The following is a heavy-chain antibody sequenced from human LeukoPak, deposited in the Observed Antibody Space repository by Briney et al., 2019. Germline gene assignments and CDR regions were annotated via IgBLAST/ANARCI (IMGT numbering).Heavy chain of an antibody. V-gene: IGHV3-33*01. J-gene: IGHJ4*02. CDR3: ARALMATGFDY. D-gene: IGHD5-24*01. CDR1: GFTFSSYG. Sequence: PGGSLRLSCAASGFTFSSYGMHWVRQAPGKGLEWVAVIWYDGSNKYYADSVKGRFTISSDNSKNTLYLQVNSLRAEDTAVYYCARALMATGFDYWGQGTLVTVSS. CDR2: IWYDGSNK.